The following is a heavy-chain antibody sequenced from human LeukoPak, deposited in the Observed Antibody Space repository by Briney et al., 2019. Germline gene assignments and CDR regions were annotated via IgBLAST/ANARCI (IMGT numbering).Heavy chain of an antibody. CDR3: AREGDYGDYEYDY. Sequence: ASVKVSCKASGGTFSSYAISWVRQAPGQGLEWMGGIIPIFGTANYAQKFQGRVTITADKSTSTAYMELSSLRSEDTAVYYCAREGDYGDYEYDYWGQGTLVTVSS. V-gene: IGHV1-69*06. D-gene: IGHD4-17*01. CDR2: IIPIFGTA. J-gene: IGHJ4*02. CDR1: GGTFSSYA.